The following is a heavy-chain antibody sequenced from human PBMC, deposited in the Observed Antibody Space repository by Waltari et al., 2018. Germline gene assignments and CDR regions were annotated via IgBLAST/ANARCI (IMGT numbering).Heavy chain of an antibody. CDR1: GLPFRCCW. J-gene: IGHJ5*02. CDR2: IKQDGSEK. CDR3: AREWYSGSYFP. Sequence: EVQVVESGGGWVQPGGSLRLSCPASGLPFRCCWMSWVRQAPGTGLGGVRQVPGKGREWVAKIKQDGSEKYYVDSVKGRFTISRDNAKNSLYLQMNSLRAEDTAMYYCAREWYSGSYFPWGQGTLVTVSS. D-gene: IGHD1-26*01. V-gene: IGHV3-7*01.